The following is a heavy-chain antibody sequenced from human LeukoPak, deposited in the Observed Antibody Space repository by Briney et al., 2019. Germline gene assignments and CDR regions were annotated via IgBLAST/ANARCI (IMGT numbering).Heavy chain of an antibody. CDR1: GVSMNNYY. Sequence: SETLSLTCTVSGVSMNNYYWNWIRQAPGKGLEWIGYIHYSGGTNYNPSLKSRVTISVDTSKNQFSLKLSSVTAADTAVYYCARVLGQQLGNWGQGTLITVSS. CDR2: IHYSGGT. D-gene: IGHD6-13*01. V-gene: IGHV4-59*01. CDR3: ARVLGQQLGN. J-gene: IGHJ4*02.